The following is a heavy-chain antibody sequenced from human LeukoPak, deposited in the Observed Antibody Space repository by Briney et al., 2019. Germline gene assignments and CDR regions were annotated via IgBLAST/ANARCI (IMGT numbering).Heavy chain of an antibody. J-gene: IGHJ4*02. Sequence: ASVKVSCTPSGYTFTSYGISWVRQAPGQGLEWRGGISAYNGNTKYAQKLPGRVTMTTDTSTSTAYMELRSLRSDDTAVYYCARISYDFGSGYYIPGGFDYWGQGTLVTVSS. CDR3: ARISYDFGSGYYIPGGFDY. V-gene: IGHV1-18*01. CDR2: ISAYNGNT. D-gene: IGHD3-3*01. CDR1: GYTFTSYG.